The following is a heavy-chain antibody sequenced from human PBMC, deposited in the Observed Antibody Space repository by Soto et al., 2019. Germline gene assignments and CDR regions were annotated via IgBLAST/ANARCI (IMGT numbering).Heavy chain of an antibody. Sequence: SETLSLTCAVYGGSFSGYYWSWIRQPPGKGLEWIGEINHSGSTNYNPSLKSRVTISVDTSKNQFSLKLSSVTAADTAVYYCARKLYGSTRVCDYWGQRNLVTVSS. D-gene: IGHD2-2*02. V-gene: IGHV4-34*01. CDR2: INHSGST. CDR3: ARKLYGSTRVCDY. J-gene: IGHJ4*02. CDR1: GGSFSGYY.